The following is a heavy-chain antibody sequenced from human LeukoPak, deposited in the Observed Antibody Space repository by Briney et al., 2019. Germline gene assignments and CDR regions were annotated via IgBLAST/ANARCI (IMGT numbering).Heavy chain of an antibody. J-gene: IGHJ4*02. V-gene: IGHV3-23*01. Sequence: GGSPRLSCAASGFTFSSYAMTGVRQAPGKGLEWVSTISGSGANTYYADSVKGRFTISRDNSKNTLSLQMNSLRVEDTALYYCAKYSDSTGAHYFDYWGQGTLVTVSS. CDR1: GFTFSSYA. CDR2: ISGSGANT. D-gene: IGHD2/OR15-2a*01. CDR3: AKYSDSTGAHYFDY.